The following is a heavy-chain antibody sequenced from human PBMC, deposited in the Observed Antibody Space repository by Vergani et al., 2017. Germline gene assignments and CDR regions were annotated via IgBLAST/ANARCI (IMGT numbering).Heavy chain of an antibody. V-gene: IGHV4-34*01. CDR2: INHSGST. J-gene: IGHJ6*02. Sequence: QVQLQQWGAGLLKPSETLSLTCAVYGGSFSGYYWSWIRQPPGKGLEWIGEINHSGSTNYNPSLKSRVTISVDTSKNQFSLKLSSVTAADTAVYYCARHPTYYDFWSGYYRLDGMDVWGQGTTVTVSS. CDR1: GGSFSGYY. CDR3: ARHPTYYDFWSGYYRLDGMDV. D-gene: IGHD3-3*01.